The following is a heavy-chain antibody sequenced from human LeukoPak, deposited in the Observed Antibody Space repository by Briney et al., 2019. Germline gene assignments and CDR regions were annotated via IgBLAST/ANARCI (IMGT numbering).Heavy chain of an antibody. CDR1: GGSVSSSSYY. CDR2: IYYSGST. Sequence: SETLSLTCTVSGGSVSSSSYYWGWIRQPPGKGLEWIGSIYYSGSTYYNPSLKSRVTISVDTSKNQFSLKLSSVTAADTAVYYCTRRAVTTLLWGNDAFDIWGQGTMVTVSS. D-gene: IGHD4-17*01. J-gene: IGHJ3*02. CDR3: TRRAVTTLLWGNDAFDI. V-gene: IGHV4-39*07.